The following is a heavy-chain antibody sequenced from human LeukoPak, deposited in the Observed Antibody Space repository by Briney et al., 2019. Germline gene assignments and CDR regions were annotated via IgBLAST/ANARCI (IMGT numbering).Heavy chain of an antibody. Sequence: ASVKVSCKVSGYTLTELSMHWVRQAPGKGREWRGGFDPEDGETIYAQKFQGRVTMTEDTSTDTAYMELSSLRSEDTAVYYCATDPIDSGYAFRFDYWGQGTLATVSS. V-gene: IGHV1-24*01. J-gene: IGHJ4*02. D-gene: IGHD5-12*01. CDR1: GYTLTELS. CDR2: FDPEDGET. CDR3: ATDPIDSGYAFRFDY.